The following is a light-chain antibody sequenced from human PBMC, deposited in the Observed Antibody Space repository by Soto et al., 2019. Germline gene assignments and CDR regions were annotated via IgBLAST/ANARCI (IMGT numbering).Light chain of an antibody. CDR1: QSVSSN. J-gene: IGKJ1*01. CDR2: GAS. CDR3: QQYNNWPRT. Sequence: DIVMTQSPATLSVSPGERATLSCRASQSVSSNLAWYQQKPGQAHRLLIYGASTRATGIPARFSGSGSGTEFTLTISSLQSEDFAVYYCQQYNNWPRTFGQGTKVEIK. V-gene: IGKV3-15*01.